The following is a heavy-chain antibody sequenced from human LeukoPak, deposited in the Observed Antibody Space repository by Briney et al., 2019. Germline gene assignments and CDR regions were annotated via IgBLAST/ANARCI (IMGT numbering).Heavy chain of an antibody. V-gene: IGHV3-23*01. CDR3: SKERRFFDLLLSTPPLDY. Sequence: GGSLRLSCAASGFTFNSYAMSWVRQAPGKGLEWVSAISGSGGSTYYADSVKGRFTISRDNSKNTLYLQMNSLRAEDTAVYYCSKERRFFDLLLSTPPLDYWGQGTLVTGFS. CDR2: ISGSGGST. CDR1: GFTFNSYA. J-gene: IGHJ4*02. D-gene: IGHD3-9*01.